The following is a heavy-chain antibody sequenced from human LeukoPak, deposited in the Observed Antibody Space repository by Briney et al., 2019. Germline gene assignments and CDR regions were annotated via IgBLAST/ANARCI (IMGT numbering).Heavy chain of an antibody. CDR1: GYTFTSYD. V-gene: IGHV1-8*01. CDR2: MNPNSGNT. Sequence: ASVKVSCKASGYTFTSYDINWVRQATGQGLEWMGWMNPNSGNTGYAQKFQGRVTMTRNTSISTAYMELSSLRSEDTAVYYCARDSSPLYYGSGSYINWFDPWGQGTLVTVSS. CDR3: ARDSSPLYYGSGSYINWFDP. J-gene: IGHJ5*02. D-gene: IGHD3-10*01.